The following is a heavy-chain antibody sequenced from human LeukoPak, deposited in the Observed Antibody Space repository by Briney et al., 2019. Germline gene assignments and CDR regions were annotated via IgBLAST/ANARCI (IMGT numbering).Heavy chain of an antibody. CDR3: ARVRAPGIVVVPAAILAY. J-gene: IGHJ4*02. V-gene: IGHV3-30-3*01. Sequence: PGGSLRLSCAASGFTFSSYAMHWVRQAPGKGLEWVAVISYDGSNKYYADSVKGRFTISRDNSKNTLYLQMNSLRAEDTAVYYCARVRAPGIVVVPAAILAYWGQGTLVTVSS. D-gene: IGHD2-2*01. CDR2: ISYDGSNK. CDR1: GFTFSSYA.